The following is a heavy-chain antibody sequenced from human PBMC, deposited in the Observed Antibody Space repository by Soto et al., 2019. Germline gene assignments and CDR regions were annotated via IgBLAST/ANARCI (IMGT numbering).Heavy chain of an antibody. CDR2: IYYGGRS. Sequence: QVQLQESGPGLVMPSQTLSLTCTVSGDSISYGGYYWSWIRLRPGKGLEWIGYIYYGGRSLYNPSLRGRITMSVDTSKNQISLRLTSVTAADTAEYYCAKMLNYWGQGTLVTVSS. CDR3: AKMLNY. CDR1: GDSISYGGYY. J-gene: IGHJ4*02. D-gene: IGHD2-8*01. V-gene: IGHV4-31*03.